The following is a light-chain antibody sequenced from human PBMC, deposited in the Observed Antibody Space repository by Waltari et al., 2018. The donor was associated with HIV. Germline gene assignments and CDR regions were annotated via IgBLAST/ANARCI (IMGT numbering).Light chain of an antibody. V-gene: IGLV2-8*01. Sequence: QSALTQPPSASGSPGQSVTMSCTGTSSDIRGSHSVSWYQQHPGKAPKLIMTEVTTRPSGVPDRFSGSKSGNTASLTVSGLQAEDEAHYYCSSYAPTNKFYVLFGGGTTLTVL. CDR1: SSDIRGSHS. CDR3: SSYAPTNKFYVL. CDR2: EVT. J-gene: IGLJ2*01.